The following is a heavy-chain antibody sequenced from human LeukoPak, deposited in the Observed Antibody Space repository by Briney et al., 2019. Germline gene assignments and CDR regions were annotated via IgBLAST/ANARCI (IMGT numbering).Heavy chain of an antibody. CDR3: ARGAEATRWYFDL. D-gene: IGHD6-19*01. J-gene: IGHJ2*01. V-gene: IGHV3-13*01. CDR1: GFTFSTYD. CDR2: IDTSGDT. Sequence: GGSLRLSCAASGFTFSTYDMHWVRQATGKGLEWVSSIDTSGDTYYPGSVKGRFTISRGNAKNSFSLQMNSLRAGDTAVYYCARGAEATRWYFDLWGRGTLVTVS.